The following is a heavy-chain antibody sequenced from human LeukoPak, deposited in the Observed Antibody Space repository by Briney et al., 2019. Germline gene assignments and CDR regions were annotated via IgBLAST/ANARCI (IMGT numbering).Heavy chain of an antibody. J-gene: IGHJ4*02. CDR2: IYHNGDT. D-gene: IGHD1-26*01. CDR3: ARRGGAYFFDS. CDR1: GASIYSYTAY. V-gene: IGHV4-31*03. Sequence: SQTLSLTCTVSGASIYSYTAYWTWIRQHPGKGLEWVGYIYHNGDTYSNPSLKSRVSMSVDTSKNQFSLKLSSVTAADTAVYYCARRGGAYFFDSWGQGTLVTVSS.